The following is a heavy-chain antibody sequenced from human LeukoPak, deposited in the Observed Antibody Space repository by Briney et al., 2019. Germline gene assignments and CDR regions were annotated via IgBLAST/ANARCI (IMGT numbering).Heavy chain of an antibody. CDR3: ARIDIAVASAFILDAFGI. Sequence: GGSLRLSCAASGFTFNDYALYWVRQAPGKGLEWVTLISYDGYDKSYADSVRGRFTISRDNSRNTLYLQMDSLRSEDTAVYYCARIDIAVASAFILDAFGIWGQGTMVTVSS. D-gene: IGHD6-13*01. CDR1: GFTFNDYA. V-gene: IGHV3-30-3*01. J-gene: IGHJ3*02. CDR2: ISYDGYDK.